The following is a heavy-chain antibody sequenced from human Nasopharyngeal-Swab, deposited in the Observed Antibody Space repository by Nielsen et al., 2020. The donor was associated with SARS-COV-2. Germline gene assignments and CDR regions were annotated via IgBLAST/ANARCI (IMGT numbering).Heavy chain of an antibody. Sequence: WIRQRPGQGLEWMGYIYYSGSTNYNPSLKSRVTISVDTSKNQLSLKLSSVTAADTAVYYCARALRYFDWSGSWWFDPWGQGTLVTVSS. CDR2: IYYSGST. J-gene: IGHJ5*02. V-gene: IGHV4-59*01. CDR3: ARALRYFDWSGSWWFDP. D-gene: IGHD3-9*01.